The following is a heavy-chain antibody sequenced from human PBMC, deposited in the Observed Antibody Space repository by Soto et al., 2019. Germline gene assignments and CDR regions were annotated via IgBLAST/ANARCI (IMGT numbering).Heavy chain of an antibody. CDR1: GFTFSSYS. CDR3: ARAVITFGGVSGHPQALYYMDV. V-gene: IGHV3-21*01. J-gene: IGHJ6*03. Sequence: EVQLVESGGGLVKPGGSLRLSCAASGFTFSSYSMNWVRQAPGKGLEWVSSISSSSSYIYYADSVKGRFTISRDNSKNSLYLQMNSLRAEDTAVYYCARAVITFGGVSGHPQALYYMDVWGKGTTVTVSS. CDR2: ISSSSSYI. D-gene: IGHD3-16*01.